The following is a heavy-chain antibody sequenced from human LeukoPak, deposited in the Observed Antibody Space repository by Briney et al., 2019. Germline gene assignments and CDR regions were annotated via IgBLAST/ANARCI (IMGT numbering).Heavy chain of an antibody. CDR3: AKEDYRYFDL. Sequence: GGSLRLSCAASGFTFSFYGMHWVRQAPGKGLEWVTFIRYDGSNKYYADSVRGRFTISRDNAKNSLYLQMNSLRAEDTALYYCAKEDYRYFDLWGRGTLVTVSS. CDR2: IRYDGSNK. J-gene: IGHJ2*01. V-gene: IGHV3-30*02. CDR1: GFTFSFYG.